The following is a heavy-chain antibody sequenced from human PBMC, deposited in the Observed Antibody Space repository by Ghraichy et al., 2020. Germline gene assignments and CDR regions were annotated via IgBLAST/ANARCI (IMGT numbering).Heavy chain of an antibody. J-gene: IGHJ4*02. V-gene: IGHV4-34*01. D-gene: IGHD3-10*01. CDR2: INHSGST. Sequence: SETLSLTCAVYGGSFSGYYWSWIRQPPGKGLEWIGEINHSGSTNYNPSLKSRVTISVDTSKNQFSLKLSSVTAADTAVYYCARGHVITMVRGVNTLPRGGTRFDYWGQGTLVTVSS. CDR1: GGSFSGYY. CDR3: ARGHVITMVRGVNTLPRGGTRFDY.